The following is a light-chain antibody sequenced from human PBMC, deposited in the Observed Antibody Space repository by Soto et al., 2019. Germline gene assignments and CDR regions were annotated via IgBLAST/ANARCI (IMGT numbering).Light chain of an antibody. V-gene: IGKV3-20*01. Sequence: IRLTQSPGTLSLSEGERATLSCRASQSVSNNYLAWYQQKPGQAPRLLIYGASNRATGIPDRFSGSGSGTDFTLTISRLEPEDFAVYYCQQYGRSGTFGQGSNVDIK. J-gene: IGKJ1*01. CDR2: GAS. CDR1: QSVSNNY. CDR3: QQYGRSGT.